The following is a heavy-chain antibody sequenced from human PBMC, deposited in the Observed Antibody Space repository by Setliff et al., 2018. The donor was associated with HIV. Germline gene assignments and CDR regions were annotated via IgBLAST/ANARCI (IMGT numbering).Heavy chain of an antibody. CDR3: ARRVSGWGFDY. J-gene: IGHJ4*02. CDR1: GGSFSGYY. D-gene: IGHD6-19*01. CDR2: INHSGST. V-gene: IGHV4-34*01. Sequence: SETLSLTCAVYGGSFSGYYWSWIRQPPGKGLEWIGEINHSGSTNYNPFLKSRVTISVDTSKNQFSLKLSSVTAADTAVYYCARRVSGWGFDYWGQGTLVTVSS.